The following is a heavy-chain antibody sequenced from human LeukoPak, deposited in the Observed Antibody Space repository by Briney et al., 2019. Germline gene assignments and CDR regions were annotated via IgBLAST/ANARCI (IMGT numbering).Heavy chain of an antibody. V-gene: IGHV1-46*01. Sequence: GASVKVSCKASGYTFTGYYMHWVRQAPGQGLEWMGLINPSGGSTSYAQKFQGRVTMTRDTSTSTVYMELSSLRSEDTAVYYCARRLTLGRVEEAFDIWGQGTMVTVSS. D-gene: IGHD2-15*01. CDR2: INPSGGST. J-gene: IGHJ3*02. CDR1: GYTFTGYY. CDR3: ARRLTLGRVEEAFDI.